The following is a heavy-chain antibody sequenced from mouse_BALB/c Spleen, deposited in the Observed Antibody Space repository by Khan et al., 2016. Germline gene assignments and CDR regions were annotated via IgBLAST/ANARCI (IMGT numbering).Heavy chain of an antibody. D-gene: IGHD1-1*02. Sequence: QVQLKESGAELMEPGASVKISCKATGYTFSNYWIEWVNQRPGHGLEWIGNILPVSGSTNYNEKFKGKATFTADTSSNTAYMQLSSLTSEDSAVYYCARGWYSMDYWGQGTSVTVSS. V-gene: IGHV1-9*01. CDR1: GYTFSNYW. CDR2: ILPVSGST. CDR3: ARGWYSMDY. J-gene: IGHJ4*01.